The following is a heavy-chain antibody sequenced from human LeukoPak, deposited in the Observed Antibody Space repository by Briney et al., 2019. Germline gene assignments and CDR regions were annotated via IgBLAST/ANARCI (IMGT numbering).Heavy chain of an antibody. CDR3: ASGELLSDAFDI. CDR1: GYTFTSYY. D-gene: IGHD1-26*01. Sequence: ASVKVSCKASGYTFTSYYMHWVRQATGQGLEWMGWMNPNSGNTGYAQKFQGRVTMTRNTSISTAYMELSSLRSEDTAVYYCASGELLSDAFDIWGQGTMVTVSS. V-gene: IGHV1-8*02. J-gene: IGHJ3*02. CDR2: MNPNSGNT.